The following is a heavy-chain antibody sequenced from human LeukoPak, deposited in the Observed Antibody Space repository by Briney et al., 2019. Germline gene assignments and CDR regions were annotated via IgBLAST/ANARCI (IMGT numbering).Heavy chain of an antibody. Sequence: GSLRLSCAASGFTFSSYSMNWVRQAPGKGLEWVSSISSSSSYIYYADSVKGRFPISRDNAKNSLYLQMNRLRAQDTAVYYRARAYSSGRFDPWGQGTLVTVSS. CDR1: GFTFSSYS. CDR2: ISSSSSYI. D-gene: IGHD6-19*01. J-gene: IGHJ5*02. CDR3: ARAYSSGRFDP. V-gene: IGHV3-21*01.